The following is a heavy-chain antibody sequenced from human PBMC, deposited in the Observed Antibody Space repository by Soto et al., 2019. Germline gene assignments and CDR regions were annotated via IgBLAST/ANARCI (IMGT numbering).Heavy chain of an antibody. J-gene: IGHJ3*02. V-gene: IGHV5-51*01. CDR3: ARHPDYGNAFDI. D-gene: IGHD4-17*01. CDR1: GYSFTFANYW. Sequence: PGESLKISCKTSGYSFTFANYWIGWVRQMPGKGLEWMGIISPHDSNTRYSPSFQGQVTISADKSLSTAYLQWNTLRASDTAMYYCARHPDYGNAFDIWGQGTMVTVSS. CDR2: ISPHDSNT.